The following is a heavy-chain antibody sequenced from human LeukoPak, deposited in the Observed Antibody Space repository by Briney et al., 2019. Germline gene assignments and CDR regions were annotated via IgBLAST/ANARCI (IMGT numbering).Heavy chain of an antibody. CDR3: ARDRVDYGDYVGYYYGMDV. J-gene: IGHJ6*02. V-gene: IGHV4-59*01. CDR1: GGSISSYY. CDR2: IYYSGST. Sequence: PSETLSLTCTVSGGSISSYYWSWIRQPPVKGLEWIGYIYYSGSTNYNPSLKSRVTISVDTSKNQFSLKLSSVTAADTAVYYCARDRVDYGDYVGYYYGMDVWGQGTTVTVSS. D-gene: IGHD4-17*01.